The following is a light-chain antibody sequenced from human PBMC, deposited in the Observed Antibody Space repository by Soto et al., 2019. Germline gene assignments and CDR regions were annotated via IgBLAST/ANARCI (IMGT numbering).Light chain of an antibody. CDR3: QQYASSPLFT. CDR1: QSVSSSY. V-gene: IGKV3-20*01. Sequence: EIVLTQSPGTLPLSPGEGATLSCRASQSVSSSYLAWYQQKPGQAPRLLIYGASGRATGIPDRFSGSGSGTDFTLTISRLEPEDFAVYYCQQYASSPLFTFGPGTKVDIK. J-gene: IGKJ3*01. CDR2: GAS.